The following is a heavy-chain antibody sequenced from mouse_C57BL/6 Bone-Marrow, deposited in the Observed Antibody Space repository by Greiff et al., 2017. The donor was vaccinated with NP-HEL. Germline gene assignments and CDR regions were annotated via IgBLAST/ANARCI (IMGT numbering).Heavy chain of an antibody. J-gene: IGHJ4*01. Sequence: QVQLKQSGAELARPGASVKLSCKASGYTFTSYGISWVKQRTGQGLEWIGEIYPRSGNTYYNEKFKGKATLTADKSSSTAYMELRSLTSEDSAVYFCARFYSNYDYAMDYWGQGTSVTVSS. CDR3: ARFYSNYDYAMDY. CDR2: IYPRSGNT. CDR1: GYTFTSYG. D-gene: IGHD2-5*01. V-gene: IGHV1-81*01.